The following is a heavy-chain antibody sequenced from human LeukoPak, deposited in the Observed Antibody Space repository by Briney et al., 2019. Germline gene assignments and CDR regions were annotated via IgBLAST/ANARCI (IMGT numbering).Heavy chain of an antibody. CDR1: GFTFSSYS. CDR2: ISSSSSYI. Sequence: GGSVRLSCAASGFTFSSYSMNWVRKAPRPGLEWVSSISSSSSYIYYADSVKGRFTISRDNATNSLYLQMNSLRAEDTAVYYCTRDMYGSRSYYGMDVWGQGTTVTVSS. D-gene: IGHD3-10*01. J-gene: IGHJ6*02. CDR3: TRDMYGSRSYYGMDV. V-gene: IGHV3-21*01.